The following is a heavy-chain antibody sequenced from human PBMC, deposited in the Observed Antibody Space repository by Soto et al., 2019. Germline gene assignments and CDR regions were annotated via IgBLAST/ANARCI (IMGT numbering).Heavy chain of an antibody. CDR2: ISSSGRTI. CDR1: LFTLSDYY. V-gene: IGHV3-11*01. CDR3: ARGHPGAIAPRLFEY. J-gene: IGHJ4*02. D-gene: IGHD6-6*01. Sequence: VGSLRLSCSSSLFTLSDYYMSLILHSPLKGLEWISYISSSGRTIYYADSAKGRFTISRDNAKNSLYLQLNSLRAEDTAVYYCARGHPGAIAPRLFEYWGQGTLVTVSS.